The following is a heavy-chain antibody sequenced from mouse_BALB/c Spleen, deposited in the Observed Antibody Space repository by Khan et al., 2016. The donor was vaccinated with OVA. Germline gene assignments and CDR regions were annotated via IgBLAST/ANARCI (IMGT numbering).Heavy chain of an antibody. Sequence: QVQLKESGPGLVAPSQSLSITCTVSGFSLSRYNIHWVRQPPGKGLEWLGMIWGGGGTDYNSPLKSRLNISKDNSKSQVFLKMNSLRTDDTAMYYCARAYCRYDGYYAMDYWGQGISVTVSS. CDR3: ARAYCRYDGYYAMDY. CDR2: IWGGGGT. CDR1: GFSLSRYN. J-gene: IGHJ4*01. V-gene: IGHV2-6-4*01. D-gene: IGHD2-14*01.